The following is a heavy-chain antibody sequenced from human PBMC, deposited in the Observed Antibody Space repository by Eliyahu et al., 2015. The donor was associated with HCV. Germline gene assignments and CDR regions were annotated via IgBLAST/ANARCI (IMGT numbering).Heavy chain of an antibody. V-gene: IGHV4-39*01. Sequence: QLQLQESGPGLVKPSESLSLTCTVSGGSINPSSTYYWAWIRQPPGKGLEWIGSIYYSGSTFYNPSLKSRLSFSIDTSKSQFSLRLNAVTAADTAVYYCARHGGGYDSPFDYWGQGTLVTVSS. CDR3: ARHGGGYDSPFDY. J-gene: IGHJ4*02. D-gene: IGHD5-12*01. CDR1: GGSINPSSTYY. CDR2: IYYSGST.